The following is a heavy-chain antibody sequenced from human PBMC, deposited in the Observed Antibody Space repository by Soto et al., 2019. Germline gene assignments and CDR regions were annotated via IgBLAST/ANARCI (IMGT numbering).Heavy chain of an antibody. V-gene: IGHV3-30*18. CDR2: VSHDGKNT. J-gene: IGHJ4*02. Sequence: VQLVESGGGVVQPGRSLRLSCAASGFTFSDYAMHWVRQAPGKGLEWVAVVSHDGKNTHYADSVKGRFTISRDSSKNPVSLEMTSLRAEDTAVYYCAKAGRQWLVTSDFNYWGQGALVTVSS. D-gene: IGHD6-19*01. CDR3: AKAGRQWLVTSDFNY. CDR1: GFTFSDYA.